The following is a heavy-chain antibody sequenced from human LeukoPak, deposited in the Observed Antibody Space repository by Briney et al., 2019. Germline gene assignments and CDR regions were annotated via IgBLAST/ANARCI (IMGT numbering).Heavy chain of an antibody. CDR1: GGSISSSSYY. Sequence: SESLSLTCTVSGGSISSSSYYWGWTRQPPGKGLEWIRGIYYSGSTYYNPSLKSRFTISVDTSKNQFSLKLSSVTAADTAVYYCARALIYCGGDCYHFDYWGQGTLVTVSS. J-gene: IGHJ4*02. CDR2: IYYSGST. D-gene: IGHD2-21*02. V-gene: IGHV4-39*01. CDR3: ARALIYCGGDCYHFDY.